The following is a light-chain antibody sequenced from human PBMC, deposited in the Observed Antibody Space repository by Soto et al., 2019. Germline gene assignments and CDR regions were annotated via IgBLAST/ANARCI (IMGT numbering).Light chain of an antibody. Sequence: ETAMTQSPASLSVSPGETVHLSCRASQSVRNKLAWYQHKPGQTPRLLIYDASTRATGIPGRFSGSGSGTEFTLTISSLQPEDFAVYYCQQYNYWPWTFGQGTKVDIK. J-gene: IGKJ1*01. CDR1: QSVRNK. V-gene: IGKV3-15*01. CDR2: DAS. CDR3: QQYNYWPWT.